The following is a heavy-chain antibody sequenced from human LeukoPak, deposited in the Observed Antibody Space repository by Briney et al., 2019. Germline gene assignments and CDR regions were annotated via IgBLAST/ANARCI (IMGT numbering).Heavy chain of an antibody. V-gene: IGHV4-59*08. Sequence: PSETLSLTCTVSGGSISSYYWSWIRQPPGKGLEWIGYIYYSGSTNYNPSLKSRVTISVDTSKNQFSPKLSSVTAADTAVYYCARHVDAFDIWGQGTMVTVSS. CDR1: GGSISSYY. CDR3: ARHVDAFDI. CDR2: IYYSGST. J-gene: IGHJ3*02.